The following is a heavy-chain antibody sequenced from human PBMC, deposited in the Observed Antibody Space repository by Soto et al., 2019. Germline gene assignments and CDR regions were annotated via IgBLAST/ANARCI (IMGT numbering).Heavy chain of an antibody. Sequence: QPGGSMRLSCAASGFTFSSDAMSWVRQAPGKGLEWVSGISGSGGSTYYADSVKGRFTISRDNSKNTLYLQMNSLRGEDTAVYYCAKRLAPDSWGQGTLVTVSS. J-gene: IGHJ4*02. CDR3: AKRLAPDS. V-gene: IGHV3-23*01. D-gene: IGHD3-9*01. CDR1: GFTFSSDA. CDR2: ISGSGGST.